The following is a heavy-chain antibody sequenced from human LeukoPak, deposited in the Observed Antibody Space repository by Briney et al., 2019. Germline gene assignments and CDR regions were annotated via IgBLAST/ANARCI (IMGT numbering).Heavy chain of an antibody. J-gene: IGHJ4*02. CDR1: GYTFTSYG. CDR2: ISAYNGNT. D-gene: IGHD3-16*02. CDR3: AREMYDYVWGSYRYPLDY. V-gene: IGHV1-18*01. Sequence: GASMKVSCKASGYTFTSYGISWVRQAPGQGLEWMGWISAYNGNTNYAQKLQGRVTMTTDTSTSTAYMELRSLRSDDTAVYYCAREMYDYVWGSYRYPLDYWGQGTLVTVSS.